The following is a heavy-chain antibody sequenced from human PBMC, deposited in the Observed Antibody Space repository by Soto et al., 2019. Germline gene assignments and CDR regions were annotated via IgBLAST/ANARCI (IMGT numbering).Heavy chain of an antibody. Sequence: QVQLQESGPGLVKPSQTLSLTCTVSGGSISSGDYYWSWIRQPPGKGLEWIGYIYYSGSTYYNPSLKSRFTISVDTSKTQFPLKLSSVTAADTAVYYCARGLRSYYYYGMDVWGKGTTVTVSS. CDR2: IYYSGST. V-gene: IGHV4-30-4*01. CDR1: GGSISSGDYY. CDR3: ARGLRSYYYYGMDV. J-gene: IGHJ6*04. D-gene: IGHD3-3*01.